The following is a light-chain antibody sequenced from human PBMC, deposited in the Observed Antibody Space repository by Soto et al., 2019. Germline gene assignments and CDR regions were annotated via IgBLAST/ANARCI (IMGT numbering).Light chain of an antibody. CDR1: QSVSSNY. J-gene: IGKJ5*01. V-gene: IGKV3-20*01. CDR3: QQYTGPPTT. CDR2: GAS. Sequence: EIVLTQSPGTLSLSPVAGATLSFRASQSVSSNYLAWYQQKPGQAPRLLIYGASTRAAGIPDRFSGSGSGTDFTLTITRLEPEDSAVYFCQQYTGPPTTFGQGTRLEIK.